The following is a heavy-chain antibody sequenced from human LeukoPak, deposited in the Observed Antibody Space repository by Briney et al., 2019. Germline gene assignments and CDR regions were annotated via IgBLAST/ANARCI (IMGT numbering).Heavy chain of an antibody. CDR1: GFTFSTYW. Sequence: PGGSLRLSCAASGFTFSTYWMSWVRQAPGKGREGLANIKQDGSEKYYADFVKGRFTISRDNAKNSLYLQMNSLRAEDTAVYYCATYGVFGVVAYYYYMGVWGKGTTVTVSS. V-gene: IGHV3-7*01. D-gene: IGHD3-3*01. J-gene: IGHJ6*03. CDR3: ATYGVFGVVAYYYYMGV. CDR2: IKQDGSEK.